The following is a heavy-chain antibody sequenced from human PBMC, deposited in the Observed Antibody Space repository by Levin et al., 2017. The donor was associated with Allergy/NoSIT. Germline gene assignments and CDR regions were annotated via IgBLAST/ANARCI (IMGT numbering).Heavy chain of an antibody. J-gene: IGHJ4*02. D-gene: IGHD5-18*01. V-gene: IGHV1-18*01. CDR2: ISAYNGDT. CDR1: GYTFNSYG. Sequence: GESLKISCKASGYTFNSYGISWVRQAPGQGLEWMGWISAYNGDTIYAQKLQGRVTMTTDTSTSTAYMELRSLRSDDTAVYYCARDKSYGYVDYWGQGTLVTVSS. CDR3: ARDKSYGYVDY.